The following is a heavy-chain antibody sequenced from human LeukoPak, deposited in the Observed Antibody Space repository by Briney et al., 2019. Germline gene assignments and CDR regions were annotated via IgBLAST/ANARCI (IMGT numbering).Heavy chain of an antibody. J-gene: IGHJ4*02. CDR3: AKVMNMIVVASIDS. D-gene: IGHD3-22*01. V-gene: IGHV3-23*01. Sequence: PGGSLRLSCAASGFTFSSYGMSWVRQAPGKGLEWVSAIGGTGYSTYYADSVKGRFSISRDNSKYTLYLHMDSLRAEDTAVYYCAKVMNMIVVASIDSWGQGILVTVSS. CDR2: IGGTGYST. CDR1: GFTFSSYG.